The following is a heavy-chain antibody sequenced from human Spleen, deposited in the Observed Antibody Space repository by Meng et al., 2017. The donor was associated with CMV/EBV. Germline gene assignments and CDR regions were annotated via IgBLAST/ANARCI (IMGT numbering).Heavy chain of an antibody. V-gene: IGHV4-31*02. CDR3: ASGGLWYGDSPQFDY. CDR1: GASIISGGYY. CDR2: IYYSGSI. J-gene: IGHJ4*02. Sequence: SGASIISGGYYWSWIRQHPGKGLEWIGYIYYSGSIYYNPSLKSRVTISVDTSKNQFSLKLSSVTAADTAVYYCASGGLWYGDSPQFDYWGQGTLVTVSS. D-gene: IGHD4-17*01.